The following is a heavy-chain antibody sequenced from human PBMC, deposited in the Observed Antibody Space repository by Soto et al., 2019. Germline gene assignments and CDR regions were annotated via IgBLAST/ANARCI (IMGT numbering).Heavy chain of an antibody. Sequence: HPGGSLRLSCAASGFTFSSYGMHWVRQAPGKGLEWVAVISYDGNNKYYADSVKGRFTISRDNSKNTLYLQMNSLRAEDTAVYYCAKDEVLVVAVARDYYGMDVWGQGTTVTVSS. CDR2: ISYDGNNK. CDR3: AKDEVLVVAVARDYYGMDV. D-gene: IGHD2-15*01. CDR1: GFTFSSYG. V-gene: IGHV3-30*18. J-gene: IGHJ6*02.